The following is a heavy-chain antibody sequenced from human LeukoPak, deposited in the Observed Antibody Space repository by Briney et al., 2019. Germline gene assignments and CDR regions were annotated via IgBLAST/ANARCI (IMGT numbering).Heavy chain of an antibody. V-gene: IGHV1-18*01. CDR3: AREHSSSWYLGDYYYGMDV. CDR1: GYTFTSYG. CDR2: ISAYNGIT. Sequence: ASVKVSCKASGYTFTSYGISWVRQAPGQGLEWMGWISAYNGITNYAQKLQGRVTMTTDTSTSAAYMELRSLRSDDTAVYYCAREHSSSWYLGDYYYGMDVWGQGTTVTVSS. J-gene: IGHJ6*02. D-gene: IGHD6-13*01.